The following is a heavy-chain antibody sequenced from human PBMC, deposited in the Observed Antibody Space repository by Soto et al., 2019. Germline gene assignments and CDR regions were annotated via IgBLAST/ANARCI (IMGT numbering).Heavy chain of an antibody. D-gene: IGHD1-26*01. CDR3: ARDTSESGSYYPRFDP. CDR1: GFTFSSYA. V-gene: IGHV3-30-3*01. J-gene: IGHJ5*02. Sequence: QVQLVESGGGVVQPGRSLRLSCAASGFTFSSYAMHWVRQAPGKGLEWVAVISYDGSNKYYADSVKGRFTISRDNSKNTLYLQMNSLRAEDTAVYYCARDTSESGSYYPRFDPWGQGTLVTVSS. CDR2: ISYDGSNK.